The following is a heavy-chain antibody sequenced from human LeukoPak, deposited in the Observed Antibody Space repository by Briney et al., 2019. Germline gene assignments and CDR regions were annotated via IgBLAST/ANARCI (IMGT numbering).Heavy chain of an antibody. D-gene: IGHD2-2*01. CDR3: ARGEWCSSTSCYHYYYYYGMDV. V-gene: IGHV1-69*04. CDR1: VGTFSSYA. J-gene: IGHJ6*02. Sequence: ASVKVSCKASVGTFSSYAISWVRQAPGQGLEWMGKTIPILGIANYAQKFQGRVTITADKSTSTAYMELSSLRSEDTAVYYCARGEWCSSTSCYHYYYYYGMDVWGQGTTVTVSS. CDR2: TIPILGIA.